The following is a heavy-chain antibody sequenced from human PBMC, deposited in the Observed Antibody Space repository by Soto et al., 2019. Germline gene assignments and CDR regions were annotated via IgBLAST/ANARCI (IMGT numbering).Heavy chain of an antibody. Sequence: PSETLSLTCTVSGGSISSYYWSWIRQPPGKGLEWIGDIYYSGSTNYNPSLKSRVTIAVDTSKNQFSLKLSSVTAADTAEYYCARVEDIAARPDLRAFDIWGQGTMVTVSS. CDR3: ARVEDIAARPDLRAFDI. J-gene: IGHJ3*02. CDR1: GGSISSYY. D-gene: IGHD6-6*01. CDR2: IYYSGST. V-gene: IGHV4-59*01.